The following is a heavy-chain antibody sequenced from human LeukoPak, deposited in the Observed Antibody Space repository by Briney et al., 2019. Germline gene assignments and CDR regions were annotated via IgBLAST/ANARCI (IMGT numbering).Heavy chain of an antibody. V-gene: IGHV1-8*02. D-gene: IGHD3-3*01. CDR1: GGTFSSYA. CDR2: MNPNSGNT. CDR3: ARAMIFGVVIIDY. Sequence: ASVKVSCKASGGTFSSYAINWVRQATGQGLEWMGWMNPNSGNTGYAQKFQGRVTMTRNTSISTAYMELSSLRSEDTAVYYCARAMIFGVVIIDYWGQGTLVTVSS. J-gene: IGHJ4*02.